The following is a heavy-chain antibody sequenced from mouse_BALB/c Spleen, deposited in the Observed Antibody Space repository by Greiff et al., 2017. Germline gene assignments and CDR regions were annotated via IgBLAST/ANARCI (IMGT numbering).Heavy chain of an antibody. CDR1: GYTFTSYW. J-gene: IGHJ4*01. CDR3: ARGLPGYAMDY. Sequence: VQLQQSGAELAKPGASVKMSCKASGYTFTSYWMHWVKQRPGQGLEWIGYINPSTGYTEYNQKFKDKATLTADKSSSTAYMQLSSLTSEDSAVYYCARGLPGYAMDYWGQGTSVTVSS. V-gene: IGHV1-7*01. CDR2: INPSTGYT. D-gene: IGHD5-5*01.